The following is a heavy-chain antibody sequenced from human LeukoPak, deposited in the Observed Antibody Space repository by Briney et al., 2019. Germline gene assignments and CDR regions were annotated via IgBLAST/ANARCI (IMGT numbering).Heavy chain of an antibody. Sequence: GGSLRLPCEASGFTFSTFPMHWVRQTPDKRLEWVAVISDDGRDTYYADSVKGRFTISRDNSKNTLYLQMNSLSPEDTAVVYCARVGRVSIYPSYMDVWGKGTTVCVSS. CDR1: GFTFSTFP. J-gene: IGHJ6*03. V-gene: IGHV3-30*04. D-gene: IGHD6-6*01. CDR2: ISDDGRDT. CDR3: ARVGRVSIYPSYMDV.